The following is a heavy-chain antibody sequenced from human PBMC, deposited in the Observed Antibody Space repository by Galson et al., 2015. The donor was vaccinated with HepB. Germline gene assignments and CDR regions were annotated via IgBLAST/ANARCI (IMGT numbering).Heavy chain of an antibody. CDR3: AKSRMITFGGVVDHYYYYGMDV. Sequence: SLRLSCAASGFTFSSYAMSWVRQAPGKGLEWVSAISGSGGSTYYADSVKGRFTISRDNSKNTLYLQMNSLRAEDTAVYYCAKSRMITFGGVVDHYYYYGMDVWGQGTTVTVSS. J-gene: IGHJ6*02. V-gene: IGHV3-23*01. CDR2: ISGSGGST. CDR1: GFTFSSYA. D-gene: IGHD3-16*02.